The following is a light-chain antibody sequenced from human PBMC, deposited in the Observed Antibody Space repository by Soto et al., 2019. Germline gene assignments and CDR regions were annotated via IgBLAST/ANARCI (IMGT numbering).Light chain of an antibody. Sequence: EIVMTQSPATLSVYPGERATLSCRASQSVSSNLAWYQQKPGQAPRLLIYGASTRATGIPARFSGSGSGTEFTLTISSLQSEDCALYYCQQSKNWLWTFAEGSKVDI. V-gene: IGKV3-15*01. CDR3: QQSKNWLWT. J-gene: IGKJ1*01. CDR2: GAS. CDR1: QSVSSN.